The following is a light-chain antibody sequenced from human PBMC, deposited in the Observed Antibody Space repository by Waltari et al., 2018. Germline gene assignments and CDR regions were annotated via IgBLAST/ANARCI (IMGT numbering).Light chain of an antibody. CDR3: QQYYSLPWA. CDR1: QSVLFNFNNKNY. V-gene: IGKV4-1*01. J-gene: IGKJ1*01. CDR2: WAS. Sequence: DIVMTQSPDSLAVSLGERATINCKSSQSVLFNFNNKNYLGWYQHKPGRPPKPSIYWASTRESGVPDRFSGSGSGTDFNLTISSLQAEDVAVYYCQQYYSLPWAFGQGTKVEIK.